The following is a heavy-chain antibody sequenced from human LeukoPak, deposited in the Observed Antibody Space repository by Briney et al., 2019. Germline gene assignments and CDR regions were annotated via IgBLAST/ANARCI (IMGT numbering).Heavy chain of an antibody. CDR2: ISYAGSNE. CDR3: AHQYGSGSYYYY. V-gene: IGHV3-30*04. J-gene: IGHJ4*02. Sequence: GGSLRLSCAPSGFTFSMHWVRQAPGKGLEWVAVISYAGSNEHYADSVKGRFTISRDNSKNTLYLQMNSLRAEDTAVYYCAHQYGSGSYYYYWGQGTLVTVSS. CDR1: GFTFS. D-gene: IGHD3-10*01.